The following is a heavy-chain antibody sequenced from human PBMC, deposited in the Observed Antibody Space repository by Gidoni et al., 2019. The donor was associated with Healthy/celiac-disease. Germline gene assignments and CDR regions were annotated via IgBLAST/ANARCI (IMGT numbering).Heavy chain of an antibody. CDR1: GCTFTSSA. V-gene: IGHV1-58*01. D-gene: IGHD4-17*01. J-gene: IGHJ4*02. CDR3: AADRNGDYDQVHVY. CDR2: IVVGSGTT. Sequence: QMQLVQSGPEVKKPGTSVKVSGKASGCTFTSSAVQWVRQARGQRLEGIGWIVVGSGTTNYAQKFQERVTITRDMSTSTAYMELSSLRSEDTAVYYCAADRNGDYDQVHVYWGQGTLVTVSS.